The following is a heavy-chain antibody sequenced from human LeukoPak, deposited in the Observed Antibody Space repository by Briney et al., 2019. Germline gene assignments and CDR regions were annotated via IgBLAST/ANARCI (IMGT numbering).Heavy chain of an antibody. V-gene: IGHV1-2*02. D-gene: IGHD1-26*01. CDR3: ARWEAGPGWFDP. J-gene: IGHJ5*02. Sequence: ASVKVSCKASGYTFTGYYMRWVRQAPGQGLEWMGWINPKSGGTNYAQKFQGRVTMTRDTSISTACMELSRLRSDDTAVYYCARWEAGPGWFDPWGQGTLVTVSS. CDR2: INPKSGGT. CDR1: GYTFTGYY.